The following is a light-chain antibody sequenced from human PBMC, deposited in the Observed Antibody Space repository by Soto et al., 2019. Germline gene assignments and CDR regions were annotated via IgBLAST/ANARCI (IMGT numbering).Light chain of an antibody. CDR3: SSYTGSSTLVV. J-gene: IGLJ2*01. V-gene: IGLV2-14*01. Sequence: QSALTQPASVSGSPGQSITISCTGTSSDVGGYNYVSWYQQHPGKAPKLMIYEVSNRPSGVSDRFSGSKSGNTASLTISGLQAEDESAYYCSSYTGSSTLVVFGGGTKLTVL. CDR2: EVS. CDR1: SSDVGGYNY.